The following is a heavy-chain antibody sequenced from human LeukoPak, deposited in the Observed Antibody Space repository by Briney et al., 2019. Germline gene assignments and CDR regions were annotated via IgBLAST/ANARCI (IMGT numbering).Heavy chain of an antibody. Sequence: GGSLRLSCAASGFTVSNNYMSWVRQAPGQGLEFVSIIYSGTNTYYADSVKGRFTISRDSSKNTLYLQMNSLRAEDTAVYYCATSRHFYYSYYMDVWGKGTTVTVSS. CDR1: GFTVSNNY. J-gene: IGHJ6*03. V-gene: IGHV3-53*01. CDR3: ATSRHFYYSYYMDV. CDR2: IYSGTNT.